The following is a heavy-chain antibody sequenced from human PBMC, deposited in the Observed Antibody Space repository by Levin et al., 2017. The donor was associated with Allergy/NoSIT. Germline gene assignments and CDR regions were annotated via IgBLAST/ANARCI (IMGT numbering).Heavy chain of an antibody. Sequence: SQTLSLTCTVSGGSISSYYWSWIRQPPGKGLEWIGYIYYSGSTNYNPSLKSRVTISVDTSKNQFSLKLSSVTAADTAVYYCARDTAGITMIDEGGYGMDVWGQGTTVTVSS. J-gene: IGHJ6*02. CDR1: GGSISSYY. V-gene: IGHV4-59*01. D-gene: IGHD3-22*01. CDR2: IYYSGST. CDR3: ARDTAGITMIDEGGYGMDV.